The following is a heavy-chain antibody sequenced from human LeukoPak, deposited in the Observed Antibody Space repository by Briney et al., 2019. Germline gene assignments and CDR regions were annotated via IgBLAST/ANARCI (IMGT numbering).Heavy chain of an antibody. CDR1: GGTFSSYA. CDR2: INPNSGGT. V-gene: IGHV1-2*02. J-gene: IGHJ5*02. Sequence: GASVKVSCKASGGTFSSYAISWVRQAPGQGLGWMGWINPNSGGTNYAQKFQGRVTMTRDTSISTAYMELSRLRSDDTAVYYCARDLRAISFDPWGQGTLVTVSS. CDR3: ARDLRAISFDP.